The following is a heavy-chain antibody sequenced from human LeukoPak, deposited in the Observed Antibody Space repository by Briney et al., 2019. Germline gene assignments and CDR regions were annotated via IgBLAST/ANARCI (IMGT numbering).Heavy chain of an antibody. D-gene: IGHD6-19*01. CDR1: GFTFSSYA. CDR2: ISYDGSNK. Sequence: GRSLRLSCAASGFTFSSYAKHWVRQAPGKGLEWVAVISYDGSNKYYADSVKGRFTISRDNSKNTLYLQMNSLRAEDTAVYYCARDAEYSSGWFAFDYWGQGTLVTVSS. CDR3: ARDAEYSSGWFAFDY. V-gene: IGHV3-30*04. J-gene: IGHJ4*02.